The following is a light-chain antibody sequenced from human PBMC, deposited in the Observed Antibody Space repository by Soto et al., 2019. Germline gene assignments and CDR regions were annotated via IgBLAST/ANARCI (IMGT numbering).Light chain of an antibody. J-gene: IGLJ2*01. CDR3: TSYTSNSTIV. Sequence: QSALTQPASVSGSPGQSITISCTGTSSDVGAYNYVSWYQQHPGEAPKVMIYEVSHRPSGVSNRFSGSKSGNTASLTISGLQAEDEADYYCTSYTSNSTIVFGGGTKVTVL. V-gene: IGLV2-14*01. CDR2: EVS. CDR1: SSDVGAYNY.